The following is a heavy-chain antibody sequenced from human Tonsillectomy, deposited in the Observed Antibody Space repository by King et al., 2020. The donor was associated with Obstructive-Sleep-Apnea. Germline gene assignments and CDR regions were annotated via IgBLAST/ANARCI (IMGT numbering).Heavy chain of an antibody. CDR1: GITFSNSE. J-gene: IGHJ4*01. D-gene: IGHD6-19*01. V-gene: IGHV3-13*01. CDR2: ILRAGDT. CDR3: ARARPVAGGIDF. Sequence: VQLVESGGGLEQPGGSLRLSCAASGITFSNSEFHWVRQRTGQGLEWVSTILRAGDTYYLDSVKGRFTISRENAKNSLYLQMNGLTGGDTAVYYCARARPVAGGIDFWGHGTPVIVSS.